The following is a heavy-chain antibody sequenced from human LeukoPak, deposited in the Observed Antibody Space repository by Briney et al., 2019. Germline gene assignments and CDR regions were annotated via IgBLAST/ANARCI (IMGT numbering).Heavy chain of an antibody. J-gene: IGHJ4*02. CDR2: IHHSGST. CDR1: GYSISNGYF. D-gene: IGHD3-10*01. V-gene: IGHV4-38-2*02. CDR3: ASAQQYYYGPTY. Sequence: SETLSLTCTVSGYSISNGYFWGWIRQPPGKGLERIGNIHHSGSTYYNPTLKSRVTISVDTSNNQLSLKLSSVTAADTAVYYCASAQQYYYGPTYWGQGTLVTVSS.